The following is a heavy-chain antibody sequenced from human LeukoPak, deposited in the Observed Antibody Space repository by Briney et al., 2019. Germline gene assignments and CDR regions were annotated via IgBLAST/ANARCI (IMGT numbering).Heavy chain of an antibody. CDR3: ARIWSARDWFDP. CDR1: GFTFRDYA. D-gene: IGHD1-1*01. J-gene: IGHJ5*02. CDR2: IKKRSAAT. Sequence: GGSLRLSCAASGFTFRDYAMTWIRQAPGKGLEWISYIKKRSAATYYADSVTGRFDISRDDAKHFLYLDLTNLRAEDTATYFCARIWSARDWFDPWGQGT. V-gene: IGHV3-11*01.